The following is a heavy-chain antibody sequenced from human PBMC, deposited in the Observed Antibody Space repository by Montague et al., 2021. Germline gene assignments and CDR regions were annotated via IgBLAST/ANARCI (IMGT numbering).Heavy chain of an antibody. V-gene: IGHV3-33*01. CDR1: GFSFNVYG. D-gene: IGHD1-26*01. Sequence: SLRLSCAASGFSFNVYGMHWVRQAPGKGLEWVAVVGHDGNYEKYADSVRGRFIVSRDNSRTTLYLQLNSLRAEDTVVYYCARDFRVGTYFDYLGQGTLVTVSS. CDR2: VGHDGNYE. J-gene: IGHJ4*02. CDR3: ARDFRVGTYFDY.